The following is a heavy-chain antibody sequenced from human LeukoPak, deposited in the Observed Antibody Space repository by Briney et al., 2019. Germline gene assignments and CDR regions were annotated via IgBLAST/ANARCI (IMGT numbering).Heavy chain of an antibody. CDR1: GFSFSRFG. V-gene: IGHV3-48*01. Sequence: PGGSLRLSCVASGFSFSRFGMNWVRQAPGKAPEWVSHISSTSGDVYYADSVKGRFTISRDNAKNSLYLQMNSLRVEDTAIYYCAQKGGTDHWGQGTLVTVSS. CDR2: ISSTSGDV. J-gene: IGHJ4*02. CDR3: AQKGGTDH. D-gene: IGHD2-15*01.